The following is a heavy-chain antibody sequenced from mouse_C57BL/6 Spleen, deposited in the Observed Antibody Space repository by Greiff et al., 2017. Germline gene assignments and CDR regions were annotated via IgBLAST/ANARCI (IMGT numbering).Heavy chain of an antibody. Sequence: EVQLQQSGPGLVKPSQSLSLTCSVTGYSITSGYYWNWIRQFPGNKLEWMGYISYDGSNNYNPSLKNRISITRDTSKNQFFLKLNSVTTEDTATYYCARGVLDYFDYWGQGTTLTVSS. CDR1: GYSITSGYY. CDR3: ARGVLDYFDY. J-gene: IGHJ2*01. D-gene: IGHD1-1*01. V-gene: IGHV3-6*01. CDR2: ISYDGSN.